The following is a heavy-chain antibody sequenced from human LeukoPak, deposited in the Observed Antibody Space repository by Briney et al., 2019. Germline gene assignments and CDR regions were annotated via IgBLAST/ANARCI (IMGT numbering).Heavy chain of an antibody. CDR2: INPNSGGT. J-gene: IGHJ1*01. D-gene: IGHD5-12*01. CDR1: GYTFTCYY. CDR3: ARAGGIYRGYDYGY. Sequence: ASVKVSCKASGYTFTCYYMHWVRQAPGQGREGMGWINPNSGGTNYAQKFQGRVTMTRDTSITTPYMELSRLRSDDTAVYYCARAGGIYRGYDYGYWGQGTLVTVSS. V-gene: IGHV1-2*02.